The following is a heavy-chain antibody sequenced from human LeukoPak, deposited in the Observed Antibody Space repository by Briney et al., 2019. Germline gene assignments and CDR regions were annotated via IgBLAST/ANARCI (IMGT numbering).Heavy chain of an antibody. CDR3: AKGGATVIDY. V-gene: IGHV3-74*01. D-gene: IGHD4-17*01. CDR2: INSDGSST. CDR1: GFTFSSYW. J-gene: IGHJ4*02. Sequence: PGGSLRLSCAASGFTFSSYWMHWVRQAPGKGLVWVSRINSDGSSTTSADSVKGRFTISRDNDKNTLYLQMNSLRAEDTAVYYCAKGGATVIDYWGQGTLVTVSS.